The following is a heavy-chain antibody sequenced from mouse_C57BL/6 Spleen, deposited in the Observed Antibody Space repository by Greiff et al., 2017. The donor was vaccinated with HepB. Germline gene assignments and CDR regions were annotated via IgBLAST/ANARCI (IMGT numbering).Heavy chain of an antibody. CDR2: INPNNGGT. Sequence: VQLQQSGPELVKPGASVKISCKASGYTFTDYYMNWVKQSHGKSLEWIGDINPNNGGTSYNQKFKGKATLTVDKSSSTAYMELRSLTSEDSAVYDCYSIDPWFAYWGQGTLVTVSA. CDR1: GYTFTDYY. D-gene: IGHD2-5*01. CDR3: YSIDPWFAY. J-gene: IGHJ3*01. V-gene: IGHV1-26*01.